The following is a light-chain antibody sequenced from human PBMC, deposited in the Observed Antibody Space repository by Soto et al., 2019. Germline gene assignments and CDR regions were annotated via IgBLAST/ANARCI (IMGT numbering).Light chain of an antibody. Sequence: QSVLTRPRSVSGSPGQSVTISCTGISSDVDSYNRVSWYQQPPGTAPKLMIYEVSNRPSGVPDRFSGSKSGNTASLTISGLQAEDEADYYGCSYAGSHTWVFGTGTKVTVL. CDR2: EVS. J-gene: IGLJ1*01. CDR3: CSYAGSHTWV. CDR1: SSDVDSYNR. V-gene: IGLV2-18*02.